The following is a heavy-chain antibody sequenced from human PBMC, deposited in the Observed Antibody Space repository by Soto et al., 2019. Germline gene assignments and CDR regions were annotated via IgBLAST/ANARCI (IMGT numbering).Heavy chain of an antibody. V-gene: IGHV4-39*01. D-gene: IGHD6-19*01. CDR1: GGSISSSSYY. CDR2: IYYSGST. J-gene: IGHJ1*01. CDR3: ARHLSSGWVEYFQH. Sequence: SETLSLTCTVSGGSISSSSYYWGWIRQPPGKGLEWIGSIYYSGSTYYNPSLKSRVTISVDTSKNQFSLKLSSVTAADTAVYYCARHLSSGWVEYFQHWGQGTLVTVSS.